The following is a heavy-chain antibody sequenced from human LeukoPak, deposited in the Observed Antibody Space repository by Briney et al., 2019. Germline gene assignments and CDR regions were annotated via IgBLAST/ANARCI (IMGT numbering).Heavy chain of an antibody. V-gene: IGHV1-18*01. CDR1: GGTFSSYA. J-gene: IGHJ3*02. D-gene: IGHD6-19*01. CDR3: ARAGGWAREDYKGDAFDI. Sequence: ASVKVSCKASGGTFSSYAISWVRQAPGQGLEWMGWISTYNGNSNYAQKLQDRVTMTTDTSTATAYLDLRNLRSDDTAVSYCARAGGWAREDYKGDAFDIWGQGTIVTVSS. CDR2: ISTYNGNS.